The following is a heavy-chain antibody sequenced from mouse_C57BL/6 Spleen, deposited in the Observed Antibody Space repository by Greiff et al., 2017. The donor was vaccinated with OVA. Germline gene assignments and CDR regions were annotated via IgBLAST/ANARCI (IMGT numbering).Heavy chain of an antibody. CDR3: TRFYYDYSWFAY. CDR2: ISSGGDYI. D-gene: IGHD2-4*01. CDR1: GFTFSSYA. Sequence: EVKLVESGEGLVKPGGSLKLSCAASGFTFSSYAMSWVRQTPEKRLEWVAYISSGGDYIYYADTVKGRFTISRDNARNTLYLQMSSLKSEDTAMYYCTRFYYDYSWFAYWGQGTLVTVSA. J-gene: IGHJ3*01. V-gene: IGHV5-9-1*02.